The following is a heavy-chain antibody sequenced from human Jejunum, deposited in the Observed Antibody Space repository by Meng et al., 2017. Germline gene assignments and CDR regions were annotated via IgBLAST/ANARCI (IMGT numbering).Heavy chain of an antibody. CDR1: GASISSSNW. CDR3: ARVDSSASFDY. V-gene: IGHV4-4*02. CDR2: IYHRGNI. D-gene: IGHD6-6*01. J-gene: IGHJ4*02. Sequence: QAELQESGPGLVKPSGSPSLTCAVSGASISSSNWWGWVRQSPGKGLEWIGEIYHRGNINYNPSLKSRVTISVDKSKNQFSLKLNSVTAADTAVYYCARVDSSASFDYWGQGTLVTVSS.